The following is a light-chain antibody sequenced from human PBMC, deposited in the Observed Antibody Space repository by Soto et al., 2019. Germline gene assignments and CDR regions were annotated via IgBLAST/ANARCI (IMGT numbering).Light chain of an antibody. CDR3: QQYDSSPWT. CDR2: GAS. V-gene: IGKV3-20*01. CDR1: QSVSSSY. Sequence: EIVLTQSPGTLSLSPGERATLSCRASQSVSSSYLAWYQQKPGQAPRPLIYGASSRATGIPDRFSGSGSGTDFTLTISRLEPEDFAVYSCQQYDSSPWTFGQGTTVEIK. J-gene: IGKJ1*01.